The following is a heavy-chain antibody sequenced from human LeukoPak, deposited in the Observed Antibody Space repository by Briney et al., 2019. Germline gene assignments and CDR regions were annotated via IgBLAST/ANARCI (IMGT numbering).Heavy chain of an antibody. J-gene: IGHJ3*02. D-gene: IGHD2-2*01. CDR2: ISSSGSTI. V-gene: IGHV3-11*01. CDR3: ARDLAFVVVPMPGAFDI. CDR1: GFTFSDYY. Sequence: PGGSLRLSCAASGFTFSDYYMSWIRQAPGKGLEWVSYISSSGSTIYYADSVKGRFTISRDNAKNSLYLQMNSLRAEDTAVYYCARDLAFVVVPMPGAFDIWGQGTMVTVSS.